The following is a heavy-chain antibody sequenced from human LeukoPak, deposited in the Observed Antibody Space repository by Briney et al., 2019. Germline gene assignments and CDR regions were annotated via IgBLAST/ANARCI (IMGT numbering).Heavy chain of an antibody. Sequence: GESLKISCMGSGYRFTSYWIGWVRQMPGKGLEWMGIFYPGDSDTRYSPSFQGQVTISADKSISTAYLQWSSLKASDTAMYYCARHQGGNYDSSGYPDAFDIWGQGTMVTVSS. CDR2: FYPGDSDT. CDR1: GYRFTSYW. D-gene: IGHD3-22*01. CDR3: ARHQGGNYDSSGYPDAFDI. V-gene: IGHV5-51*01. J-gene: IGHJ3*02.